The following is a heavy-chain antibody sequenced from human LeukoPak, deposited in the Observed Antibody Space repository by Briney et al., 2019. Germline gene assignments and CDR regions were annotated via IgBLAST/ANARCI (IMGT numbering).Heavy chain of an antibody. CDR3: ACWGHAFDI. Sequence: GGSLRLSCAASGFNFDDYGMSWVRQAPGKGLEWVYGINWNGGSTGYADSVKGRFTISRDNAKNSLYLQMNSLRAEDTALYYCACWGHAFDIWGQGTMVTVSS. D-gene: IGHD7-27*01. CDR1: GFNFDDYG. V-gene: IGHV3-20*04. J-gene: IGHJ3*02. CDR2: INWNGGST.